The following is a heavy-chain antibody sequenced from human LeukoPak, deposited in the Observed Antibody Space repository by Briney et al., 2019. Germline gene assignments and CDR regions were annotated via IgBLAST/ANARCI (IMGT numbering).Heavy chain of an antibody. CDR1: GYTLTELS. CDR2: INPNSGGT. J-gene: IGHJ4*02. CDR3: ARGYYDSSGYLIDY. Sequence: ASVKVSCKVSGYTLTELSMHWVRQAPGQGLEWMGRINPNSGGTNYAQKFQGRVTMTRDTSIGTAYMELSRLRSDDTAVYYCARGYYDSSGYLIDYWGQGTLVTVSS. D-gene: IGHD3-22*01. V-gene: IGHV1-2*06.